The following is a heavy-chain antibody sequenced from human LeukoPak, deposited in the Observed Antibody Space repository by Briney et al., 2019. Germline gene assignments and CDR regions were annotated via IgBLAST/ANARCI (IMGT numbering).Heavy chain of an antibody. D-gene: IGHD3-3*01. V-gene: IGHV1-46*01. CDR2: INPSGGST. CDR1: GYTFTIYY. J-gene: IGHJ5*02. CDR3: ARDMGLTYYDFWSGYNWFDP. Sequence: EASVKVSCKASGYTFTIYYMHWVRHAPGQGLDWMGIINPSGGSTSYAQKFQGRVTMTRDTSTSTVYMELSSLRSEDTAVYYCARDMGLTYYDFWSGYNWFDPWGQGTLVTVSS.